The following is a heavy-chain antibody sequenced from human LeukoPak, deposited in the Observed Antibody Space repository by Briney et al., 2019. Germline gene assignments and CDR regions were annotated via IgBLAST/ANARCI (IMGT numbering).Heavy chain of an antibody. CDR2: ITSSSSYT. Sequence: GGSLRLSCAASGFSFSSYNMNWVRQAPGKGLEWVSSITSSSSYTFYADSVKGRFTISRDNAKNSLYLQMNSLRAEDTAVYYCARERLFSDEYYYYYYMDVWGKGTTVTVSS. J-gene: IGHJ6*03. V-gene: IGHV3-21*01. CDR3: ARERLFSDEYYYYYYMDV. CDR1: GFSFSSYN.